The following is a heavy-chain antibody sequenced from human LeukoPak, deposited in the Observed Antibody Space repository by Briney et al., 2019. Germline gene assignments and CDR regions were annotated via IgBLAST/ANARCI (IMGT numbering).Heavy chain of an antibody. J-gene: IGHJ4*02. D-gene: IGHD3-22*01. CDR2: IYTSGST. CDR3: ARARLDSSGYSFDY. V-gene: IGHV4-61*02. Sequence: SQTLSLTCTVSGGSISSGSYYWSWIRQPAGKGLEWIGRIYTSGSTNYNPSLKSRVTISVDTSKNQFSLKLTSVTAADTAVYYRARARLDSSGYSFDYWGQGTLVTVSS. CDR1: GGSISSGSYY.